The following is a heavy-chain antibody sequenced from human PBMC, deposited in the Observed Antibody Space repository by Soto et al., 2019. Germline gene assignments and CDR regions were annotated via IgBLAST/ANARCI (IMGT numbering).Heavy chain of an antibody. V-gene: IGHV3-23*01. CDR3: AGVHIQDLENLFDY. D-gene: IGHD3-3*01. J-gene: IGHJ4*02. Sequence: GGSLRLSCTASGFTFNNFVMSWVRQAPGRGLEWVSAISGSGISTFYADSVKGRFIISRDNSKNTLYLQLNSLKAEDTAVYFCAGVHIQDLENLFDYWGQGTLVIVSS. CDR2: ISGSGIST. CDR1: GFTFNNFV.